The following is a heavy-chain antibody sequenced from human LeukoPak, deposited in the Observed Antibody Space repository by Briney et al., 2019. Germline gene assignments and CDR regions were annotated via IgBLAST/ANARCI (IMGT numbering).Heavy chain of an antibody. CDR2: ISGSGGST. CDR1: GFIFYDYG. D-gene: IGHD3-22*01. V-gene: IGHV3-23*01. CDR3: AKDWGYYYDSSGYFDY. Sequence: GGSLRLSCAASGFIFYDYGLIWVCRAPGKGLELVSVISGSGGSTYYADSVKGRFTISRDNSKNTLYLQMNSLRAEDTAVYYCAKDWGYYYDSSGYFDYWGQGTLVTVSS. J-gene: IGHJ4*02.